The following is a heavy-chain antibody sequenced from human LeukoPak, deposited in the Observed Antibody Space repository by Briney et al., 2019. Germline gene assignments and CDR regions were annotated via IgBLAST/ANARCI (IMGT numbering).Heavy chain of an antibody. J-gene: IGHJ6*03. CDR1: GGSISSGDYY. Sequence: PSETLPLTCTVSGGSISSGDYYWSCIRQPPGKGLECIGYIYYSGSTYYNPSLMSRVTISVDTSKNQFSLKLSSVTAADTAVYYCARDHLPLSSSSLFYYYYMDVWGKGTTVTVSS. CDR3: ARDHLPLSSSSLFYYYYMDV. CDR2: IYYSGST. V-gene: IGHV4-30-4*01. D-gene: IGHD6-6*01.